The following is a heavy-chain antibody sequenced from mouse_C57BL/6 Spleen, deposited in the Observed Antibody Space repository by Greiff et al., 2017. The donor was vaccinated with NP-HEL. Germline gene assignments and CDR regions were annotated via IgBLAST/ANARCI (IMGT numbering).Heavy chain of an antibody. CDR2: INPNNGGT. CDR3: ARTGYYYGDWYFDV. CDR1: GYTFTDYY. J-gene: IGHJ1*03. Sequence: EVQLQQSGPELVKPGASVKISCKASGYTFTDYYMNWVKQSHGKSLEWIGDINPNNGGTSYNQKFKGKATLTVDKSSSTAYMELRSLTSEDSAVYYCARTGYYYGDWYFDVWGTGTTVTVSS. V-gene: IGHV1-26*01. D-gene: IGHD1-1*01.